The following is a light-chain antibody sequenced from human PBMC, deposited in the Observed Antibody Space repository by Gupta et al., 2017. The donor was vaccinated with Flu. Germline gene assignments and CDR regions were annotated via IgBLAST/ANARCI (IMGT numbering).Light chain of an antibody. J-gene: IGKJ4*01. V-gene: IGKV3-20*01. CDR1: QSVNSNY. CDR3: QQGSNPPT. Sequence: EIVLTQSPGTLSLSPGERATLSCRASQSVNSNYLIWYQQKPGQAPRLLIHGASSRATGIPDRFSGSGSGTDFTLTISRLEAEDVAVYYWQQGSNPPTFGGGTKVEIK. CDR2: GAS.